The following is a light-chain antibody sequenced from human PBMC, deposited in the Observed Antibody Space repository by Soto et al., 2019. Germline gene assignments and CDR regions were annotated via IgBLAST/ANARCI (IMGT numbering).Light chain of an antibody. Sequence: EIVMAQSPATLSVSPGDRATLSCRASQSVSANVAWYQQKPGQAPRLLIYGASARAPGVPASFSGSGSGTDFTLTISSLQSEDFAVYYCQQYDRWPLTFGGGTTVEIE. J-gene: IGKJ4*01. CDR1: QSVSAN. V-gene: IGKV3-15*01. CDR3: QQYDRWPLT. CDR2: GAS.